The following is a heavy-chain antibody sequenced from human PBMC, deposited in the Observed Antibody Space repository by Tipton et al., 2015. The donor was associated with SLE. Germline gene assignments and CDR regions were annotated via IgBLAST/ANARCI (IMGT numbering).Heavy chain of an antibody. D-gene: IGHD2/OR15-2a*01. V-gene: IGHV3-72*01. J-gene: IGHJ5*02. CDR3: ATEYYYRLQT. CDR2: IRNKANSHTT. Sequence: SLRLSCAASGFIFSDYYMDWVRQTPGEGLEWVGRIRNKANSHTTDYAASVRGRFTISRDDSRNSLYLQMNSLKTEDTAVYYCATEYYYRLQTWGQGTLVTVSS. CDR1: GFIFSDYY.